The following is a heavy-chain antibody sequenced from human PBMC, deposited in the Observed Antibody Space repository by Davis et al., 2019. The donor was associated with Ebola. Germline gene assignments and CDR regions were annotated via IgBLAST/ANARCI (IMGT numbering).Heavy chain of an antibody. J-gene: IGHJ3*02. Sequence: ASVKVSCKASGYTFKNYAISWVRQAPGQGLEWMGWISAYNGNTNYAQILQGRVTMTTDTSTDTAYMELSSLRSEDTAVYYCATSTMITFSRAFDIWGQGTMVTVSS. CDR2: ISAYNGNT. CDR1: GYTFKNYA. V-gene: IGHV1-18*01. CDR3: ATSTMITFSRAFDI. D-gene: IGHD3-22*01.